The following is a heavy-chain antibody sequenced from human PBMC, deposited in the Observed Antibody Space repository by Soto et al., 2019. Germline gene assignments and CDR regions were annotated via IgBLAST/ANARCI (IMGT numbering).Heavy chain of an antibody. CDR2: ISTNGGST. V-gene: IGHV3-64D*06. Sequence: GGSLRLSCSASGFTFSIYAMHWVRQAPGKGLEYVSSISTNGGSTDYADSVKGRFTISRDTSKNTLYLQMSSLRAEDTAIYYCATRKYCPSTTCFDYWGQGTQVTVSS. J-gene: IGHJ4*02. D-gene: IGHD2-2*01. CDR3: ATRKYCPSTTCFDY. CDR1: GFTFSIYA.